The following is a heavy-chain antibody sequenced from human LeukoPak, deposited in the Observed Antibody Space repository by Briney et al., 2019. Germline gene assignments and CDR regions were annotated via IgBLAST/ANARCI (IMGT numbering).Heavy chain of an antibody. CDR3: ARGGTSGYSSSLHFWGGNYYFDY. CDR2: ISSDGSST. V-gene: IGHV3-74*01. Sequence: GGSLRLSCAASGFTFSSYWMHWVRQAPGKGLVWVSRISSDGSSTTYADSVRGRFTITRDNAKNSLYLQMNSLRAEDTAVYYCARGGTSGYSSSLHFWGGNYYFDYWGQGTLVTVSS. CDR1: GFTFSSYW. D-gene: IGHD6-13*01. J-gene: IGHJ4*02.